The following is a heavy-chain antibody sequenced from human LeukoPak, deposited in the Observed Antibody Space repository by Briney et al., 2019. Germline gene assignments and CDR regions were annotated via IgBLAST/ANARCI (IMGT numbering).Heavy chain of an antibody. CDR1: GGSIGTYY. D-gene: IGHD5-18*01. CDR2: IYTSGST. CDR3: ASVDTAMVIPGYFQH. V-gene: IGHV4-4*07. Sequence: SETLSLTCTVSGGSIGTYYWSWIRQPAGKGLEWIGRIYTSGSTNYNPSLKSRVTMSVDTSKNQFSLKLSSVTAADTAVYYCASVDTAMVIPGYFQHWGQGTLVTVSS. J-gene: IGHJ1*01.